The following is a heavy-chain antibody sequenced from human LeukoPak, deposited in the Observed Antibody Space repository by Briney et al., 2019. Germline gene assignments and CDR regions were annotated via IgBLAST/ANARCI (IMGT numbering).Heavy chain of an antibody. Sequence: GESLRLSCAGCGFTFSRSWMTWVRQAAGKGLEGVASINQDGSVEHYMDSVKGRFTISRDNAKNSLYLQMNSLRAEDTAVYYCAKLLGDVSTFDYSGHRTLVTVSS. J-gene: IGHJ4*01. CDR3: AKLLGDVSTFDY. V-gene: IGHV3-7*03. CDR1: GFTFSRSW. CDR2: INQDGSVE. D-gene: IGHD1-26*01.